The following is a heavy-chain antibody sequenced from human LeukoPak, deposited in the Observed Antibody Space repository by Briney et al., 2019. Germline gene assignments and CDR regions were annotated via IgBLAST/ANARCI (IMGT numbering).Heavy chain of an antibody. Sequence: SETLSLTCTVSGGSISSSSYYWSWIRQPAGKGLEWIGRIYTSGSTNYNPSLKSRVTMSVDTSKNQFSLKLSSVTAADTAVYYCVVRWLQLTFDYWGQGTLVTVSS. CDR3: VVRWLQLTFDY. D-gene: IGHD5-24*01. CDR2: IYTSGST. J-gene: IGHJ4*02. CDR1: GGSISSSSYY. V-gene: IGHV4-61*02.